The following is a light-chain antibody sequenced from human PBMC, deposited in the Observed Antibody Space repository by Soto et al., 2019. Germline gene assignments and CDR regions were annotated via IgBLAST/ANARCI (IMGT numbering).Light chain of an antibody. CDR3: SSYASTTLLV. CDR1: SSDVGGFNY. J-gene: IGLJ2*01. Sequence: QSVLTQPASVSGSPGQSITISCTGTSSDVGGFNYVSWYQHHPGKAPKLMIYDVTNRPSGVSDRFSGSKSGNTASLTISGLQAEDEAYYYCSSYASTTLLVFGGGTKSPS. CDR2: DVT. V-gene: IGLV2-14*03.